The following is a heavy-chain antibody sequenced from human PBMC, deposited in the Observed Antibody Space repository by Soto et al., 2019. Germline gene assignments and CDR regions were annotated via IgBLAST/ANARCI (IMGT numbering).Heavy chain of an antibody. V-gene: IGHV4-59*01. CDR2: IYYTGST. CDR3: AGSMAVARTWGNWFDP. D-gene: IGHD6-19*01. J-gene: IGHJ5*02. CDR1: GGSMNSYY. Sequence: SETLSLTCTVSGGSMNSYYWNWIRQTPGKGPEWIGYIYYTGSTDYNPSLKSRVTISIDTSKNEFSLKLSSVTAADTALYYCAGSMAVARTWGNWFDPWGQGTLVTVSS.